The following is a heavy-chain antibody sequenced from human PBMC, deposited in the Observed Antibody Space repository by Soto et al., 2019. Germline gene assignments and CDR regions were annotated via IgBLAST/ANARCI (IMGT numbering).Heavy chain of an antibody. V-gene: IGHV3-49*03. CDR3: TRVFMITFGGVIVIHFVFDY. CDR1: GFTFGDYA. CDR2: IRSKAYGGTT. Sequence: EVQLVESGGGLVQPGRSLRLSCTASGFTFGDYAMSWFRQAPGKGLEWVGFIRSKAYGGTTEYAASVKGRFTISRDDSKSIAYLHMNSLKTEDTAVYYCTRVFMITFGGVIVIHFVFDYWGQGTLVTVSS. D-gene: IGHD3-16*02. J-gene: IGHJ4*02.